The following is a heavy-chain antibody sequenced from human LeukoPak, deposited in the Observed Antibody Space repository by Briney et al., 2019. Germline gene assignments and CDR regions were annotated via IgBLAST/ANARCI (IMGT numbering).Heavy chain of an antibody. Sequence: PSETLSLTCTVSGGSISGYFWSWIRQPAGKGLEWIGRIYSSGSNNYNPSLKSRVTMSLDTSKNRFSLNLSPVTAADTAVYYCAREPTSGREPTSGRPLDYWGQGTLVTVSS. CDR3: AREPTSGREPTSGRPLDY. CDR1: GGSISGYF. CDR2: IYSSGSN. V-gene: IGHV4-4*07. J-gene: IGHJ4*02. D-gene: IGHD5-12*01.